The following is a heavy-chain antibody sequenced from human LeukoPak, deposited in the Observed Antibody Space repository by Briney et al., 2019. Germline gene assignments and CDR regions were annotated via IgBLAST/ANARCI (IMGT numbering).Heavy chain of an antibody. Sequence: PGSSVKVSCKASGGTFSSYAISWVRQAPGQGLEWMGGIIPIFGTANYAQKFQGRVTITADESTSTAYMELSSLRSEDTAVYYCARDSAWASNANWFDPWGQGTLVTVSS. CDR3: ARDSAWASNANWFDP. CDR2: IIPIFGTA. V-gene: IGHV1-69*01. J-gene: IGHJ5*02. D-gene: IGHD3-3*02. CDR1: GGTFSSYA.